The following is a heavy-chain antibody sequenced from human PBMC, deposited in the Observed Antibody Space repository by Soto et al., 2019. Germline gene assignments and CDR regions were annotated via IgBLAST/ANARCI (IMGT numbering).Heavy chain of an antibody. Sequence: QVRLQESGPGQVKPSETLSLTCSVSGGSVSSGDYYWSWFRQPPGKGLEWIGYIYLSGSIYYNPSLKSRSTISVDTSKNQLSLKLSSLTATDTAVYYCARVGEYNDRRPFDYWGQGILVTVSS. D-gene: IGHD3-22*01. J-gene: IGHJ4*02. CDR2: IYLSGSI. CDR3: ARVGEYNDRRPFDY. CDR1: GGSVSSGDYY. V-gene: IGHV4-30-4*08.